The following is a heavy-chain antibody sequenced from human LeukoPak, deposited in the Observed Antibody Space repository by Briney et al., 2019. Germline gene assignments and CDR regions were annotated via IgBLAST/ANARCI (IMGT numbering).Heavy chain of an antibody. D-gene: IGHD2-8*02. CDR1: GFTVSSNY. V-gene: IGHV3-53*01. CDR3: ARVGVVPTDHPDY. CDR2: IYSGGST. Sequence: PGGSLRLSCAASGFTVSSNYMSWVRQAPGKGLEWVSVIYSGGSTYYADSVKGRFTISRDNSKNTLYLQMNSLRAEDTAVYYCARVGVVPTDHPDYWGQGTLVTVSS. J-gene: IGHJ4*02.